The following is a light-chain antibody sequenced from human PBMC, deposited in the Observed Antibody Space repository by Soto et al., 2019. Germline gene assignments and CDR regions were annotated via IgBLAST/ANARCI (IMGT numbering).Light chain of an antibody. Sequence: QSVLSQPRSMSESPGQSVTISCSGTSRDVGAYKYVSWYQHHPGKAPKLMIYDVTRRPSGVPDRFSASKSGNTASLTISGLQADDEADYYCCSYAGSYSYVFGTGTKLTVL. CDR1: SRDVGAYKY. J-gene: IGLJ1*01. V-gene: IGLV2-11*01. CDR3: CSYAGSYSYV. CDR2: DVT.